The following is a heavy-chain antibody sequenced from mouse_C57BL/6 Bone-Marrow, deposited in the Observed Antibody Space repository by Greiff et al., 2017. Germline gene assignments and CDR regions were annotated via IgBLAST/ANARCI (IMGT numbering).Heavy chain of an antibody. CDR3: ARFPITTVVAPYWYFDV. CDR2: INPSNGGT. Sequence: QQPGQGLEWIGNINPSNGGTNYNEKFKSKATLTVDKSSSTAYMQLSSLTSEDSAVYYCARFPITTVVAPYWYFDVWGTGTTVTVSS. J-gene: IGHJ1*03. D-gene: IGHD1-1*01. V-gene: IGHV1-53*01.